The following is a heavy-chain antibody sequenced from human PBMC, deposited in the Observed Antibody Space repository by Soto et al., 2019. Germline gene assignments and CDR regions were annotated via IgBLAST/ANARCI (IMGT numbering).Heavy chain of an antibody. V-gene: IGHV2-5*02. CDR3: AHSPYYGAGGHDY. CDR2: IYWDDDK. Sequence: QITLKESGPTLVKPTQTLTLTCTFSGFSLTTSGVGVGWIRQPPGKALEWLGIIYWDDDKRYSPSLKSRLTTPKPTSKHQVALKLTTMDPVDTAPYYCAHSPYYGAGGHDYWGQGTLVTVSS. D-gene: IGHD3-10*01. J-gene: IGHJ4*02. CDR1: GFSLTTSGVG.